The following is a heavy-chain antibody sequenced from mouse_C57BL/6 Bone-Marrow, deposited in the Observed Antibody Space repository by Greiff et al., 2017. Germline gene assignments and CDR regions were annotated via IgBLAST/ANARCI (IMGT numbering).Heavy chain of an antibody. CDR2: IDPENGDT. Sequence: VQLQQSGAELVRPGASVKLSCTASGFNIKDDYMHWVKQRPEQGLEWIGWIDPENGDTEYASKFQGKATITADTSSNTAYLQLSSLTSEDTAVYYCTTAITTVVDWFGYWGQGTLVTVSA. CDR1: GFNIKDDY. CDR3: TTAITTVVDWFGY. J-gene: IGHJ3*01. V-gene: IGHV14-4*01. D-gene: IGHD1-1*01.